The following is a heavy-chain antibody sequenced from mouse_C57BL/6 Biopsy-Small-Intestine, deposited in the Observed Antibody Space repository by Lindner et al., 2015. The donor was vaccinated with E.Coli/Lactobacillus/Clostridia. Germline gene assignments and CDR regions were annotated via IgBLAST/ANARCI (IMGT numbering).Heavy chain of an antibody. CDR1: GNTLTFNA. CDR2: INGGIGDT. Sequence: SVKVSCKASGNTLTFNAIHWVRQAPGQRLEWMGWINGGIGDTEYSQKFQGRVTITRDTSASTAYMELSSLISEDTAVYFCATGWGNFFDHWGQGTLVTVS. CDR3: ATGWGNFFDH. V-gene: IGHV1-84*02. D-gene: IGHD2-3*01. J-gene: IGHJ3*01.